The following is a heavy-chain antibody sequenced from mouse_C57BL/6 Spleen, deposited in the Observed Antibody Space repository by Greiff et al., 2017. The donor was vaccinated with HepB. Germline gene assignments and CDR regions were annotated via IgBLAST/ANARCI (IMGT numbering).Heavy chain of an antibody. V-gene: IGHV1-69*01. Sequence: QVQLQQPGAELVMPGASVKLSCKASGYTFTSYWMHWVKQRPGQGLEWIGEIDPSDSYTNYNQKFKGKSTLTVDKSSSTAYMQLSSLTSEDSAVYSCARVSTKGYAMDYWGQGTSVTVSS. J-gene: IGHJ4*01. CDR3: ARVSTKGYAMDY. CDR2: IDPSDSYT. CDR1: GYTFTSYW. D-gene: IGHD5-1*01.